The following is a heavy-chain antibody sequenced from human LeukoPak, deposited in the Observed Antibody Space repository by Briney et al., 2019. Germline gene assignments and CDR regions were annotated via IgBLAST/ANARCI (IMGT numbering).Heavy chain of an antibody. CDR1: GFTFDDYA. CDR3: AKDIKYSSGWLTPTADY. V-gene: IGHV3-9*01. Sequence: PGGSLRLSCAASGFTFDDYAMHRVRQAPGKGLEWVSGISWNSGSIGHADSVKGRFTISRDNAKNSLYLQMNSLRAEDTALYYCAKDIKYSSGWLTPTADYWGQGTLVSVSS. CDR2: ISWNSGSI. J-gene: IGHJ4*02. D-gene: IGHD6-19*01.